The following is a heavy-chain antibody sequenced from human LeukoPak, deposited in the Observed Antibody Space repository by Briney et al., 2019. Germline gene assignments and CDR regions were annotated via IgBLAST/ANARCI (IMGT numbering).Heavy chain of an antibody. CDR3: ARNGALGDCSGGSCPLDY. J-gene: IGHJ4*02. D-gene: IGHD2-15*01. Sequence: GGSLRLSCAASGFAFSTYSMDWLRQAPGKGLEWFSYIRSDSTIIHYADSVKGRFTMSRDNGKNSLYLQMNSLRPEDTAVYYCARNGALGDCSGGSCPLDYWGQGTLVSVSS. CDR2: IRSDSTII. V-gene: IGHV3-48*01. CDR1: GFAFSTYS.